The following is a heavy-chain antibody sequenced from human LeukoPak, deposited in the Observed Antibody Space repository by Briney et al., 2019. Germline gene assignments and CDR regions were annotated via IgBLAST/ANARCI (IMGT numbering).Heavy chain of an antibody. V-gene: IGHV1-2*02. CDR3: ATPERGYSGYDFGS. Sequence: DSVKVSCKASGYTFTGYYMHWVRQAPGQGLEWMGWINPNSGGTNYAQKFQGRVTMTRDTSISTAYMELSRLRSDDTAVYYCATPERGYSGYDFGSWGQGTLVTVSS. CDR1: GYTFTGYY. CDR2: INPNSGGT. J-gene: IGHJ4*02. D-gene: IGHD5-12*01.